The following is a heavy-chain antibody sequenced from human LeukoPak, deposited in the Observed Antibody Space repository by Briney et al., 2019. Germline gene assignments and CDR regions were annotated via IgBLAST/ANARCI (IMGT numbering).Heavy chain of an antibody. CDR3: ARVFTYYYDSSGYYARNSWFDP. CDR2: ISSSGSTI. Sequence: GGSLRLSCAASGFTFSSYEMNWVRQAPGKGLEWVSYISSSGSTIYYADSVKGRFTISRDNAKNSLYLQMNSLRAEDTAVYYCARVFTYYYDSSGYYARNSWFDPWGQGTLVTVSS. J-gene: IGHJ5*02. V-gene: IGHV3-48*03. CDR1: GFTFSSYE. D-gene: IGHD3-22*01.